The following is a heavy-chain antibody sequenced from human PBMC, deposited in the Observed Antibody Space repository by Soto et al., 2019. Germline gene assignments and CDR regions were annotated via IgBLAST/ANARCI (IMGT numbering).Heavy chain of an antibody. V-gene: IGHV3-23*01. D-gene: IGHD6-13*01. Sequence: HPGWSLRLSCAASGFTFSNYPLTWVRQTPGKGLEWVSTISGSGGSTYYADSVKGRFTISRDNSKNTLYLQMNSLRAEDTAVYYCAKDQGSSWYEIDYWGQGTLVTVSS. CDR1: GFTFSNYP. CDR2: ISGSGGST. J-gene: IGHJ4*02. CDR3: AKDQGSSWYEIDY.